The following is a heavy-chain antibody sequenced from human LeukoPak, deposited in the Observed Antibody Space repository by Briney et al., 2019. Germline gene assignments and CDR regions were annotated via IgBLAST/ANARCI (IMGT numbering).Heavy chain of an antibody. CDR3: ARAHSSSSTFDL. CDR1: GITLSNYG. D-gene: IGHD6-6*01. J-gene: IGHJ4*02. Sequence: GGSLRLSCAVSGITLSNYGMSWVRQAPGKGLEWVAGISDSGGRTNYADSVKGRFTISRDNTKNTLYLQLNSLRADDTAVYYCARAHSSSSTFDLWGQGTLVTVSS. CDR2: ISDSGGRT. V-gene: IGHV3-23*01.